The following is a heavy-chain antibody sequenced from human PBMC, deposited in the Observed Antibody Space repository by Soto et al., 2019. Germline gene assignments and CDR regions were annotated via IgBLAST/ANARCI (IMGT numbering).Heavy chain of an antibody. D-gene: IGHD3-3*01. CDR1: GYTFTSYG. CDR2: ISAYNGNT. V-gene: IGHV1-18*01. Sequence: QVQLVQSGAEVKKPGASVKVSCKASGYTFTSYGISWVRQAPGQGLEWMGWISAYNGNTNYAQKLQGRVTMTTDTSTSTAYMELRSLRSDDTAVYYCARAIYDFWSGYSYYYGMDVWGQGTTVTVSS. CDR3: ARAIYDFWSGYSYYYGMDV. J-gene: IGHJ6*02.